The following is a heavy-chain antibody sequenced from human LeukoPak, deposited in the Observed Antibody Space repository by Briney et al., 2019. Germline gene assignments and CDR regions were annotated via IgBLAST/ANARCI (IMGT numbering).Heavy chain of an antibody. CDR1: GDSISSYY. Sequence: SETLSLTCSVSGDSISSYYWSWIRQPPGKGLESIGYIYYSGSTNYNPSLKSRVTISVDTSKNQFSLNLSSVTAADTAVYYCARGGIASAGIPLRIWGQGTMVTVSS. CDR2: IYYSGST. CDR3: ARGGIASAGIPLRI. D-gene: IGHD6-13*01. J-gene: IGHJ3*02. V-gene: IGHV4-59*01.